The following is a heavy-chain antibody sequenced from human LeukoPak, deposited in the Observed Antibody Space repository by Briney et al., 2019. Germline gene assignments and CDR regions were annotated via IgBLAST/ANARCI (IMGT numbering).Heavy chain of an antibody. Sequence: PGGSLRLSCAASGNYWMHWVRQVPGKGLVWVSHINSDGSCTSYADSVKGRFTISKDNAKNTVYLQMNSLRAEDTAVYYCVSFYETYWGRGTLVTVSS. D-gene: IGHD2/OR15-2a*01. CDR2: INSDGSCT. CDR3: VSFYETY. CDR1: GNYW. J-gene: IGHJ4*02. V-gene: IGHV3-74*01.